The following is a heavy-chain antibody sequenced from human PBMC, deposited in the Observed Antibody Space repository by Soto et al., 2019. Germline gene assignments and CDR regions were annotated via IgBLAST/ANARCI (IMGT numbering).Heavy chain of an antibody. CDR3: SRLGYCSGGSCRRGNWFDP. D-gene: IGHD2-15*01. CDR2: MNPNSGNT. J-gene: IGHJ5*02. V-gene: IGHV1-8*01. CDR1: GDTFTSYE. Sequence: ASVKVSCKASGDTFTSYEINWVRQATGQGLEWMGWMNPNSGNTGYAQKFQGRVTMTRNTSISTGYMELSSLRSEDTAVYYCSRLGYCSGGSCRRGNWFDPWGQGTLVTVSS.